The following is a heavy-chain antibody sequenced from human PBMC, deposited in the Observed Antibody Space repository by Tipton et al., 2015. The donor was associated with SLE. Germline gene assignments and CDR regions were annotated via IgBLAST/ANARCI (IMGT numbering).Heavy chain of an antibody. V-gene: IGHV4-59*01. J-gene: IGHJ4*02. Sequence: TLSLTCTVSGGSIGPFYWHWIRQSPGKALEWIGYIYLHGKSNGRGNYKPSLTSRVTTSLDPSKMQFSLNLNSVTAADTALHWCARGVAERLGLDFWGQGSLVTVSS. CDR3: ARGVAERLGLDF. CDR2: IYLHGKSNGRG. D-gene: IGHD6-19*01. CDR1: GGSIGPFY.